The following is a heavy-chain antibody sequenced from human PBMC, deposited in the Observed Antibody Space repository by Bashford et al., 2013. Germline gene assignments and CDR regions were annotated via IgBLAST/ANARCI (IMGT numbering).Heavy chain of an antibody. CDR2: ISGRGDKT. Sequence: VRQAPGKGLEWVSGISGRGDKTYYADSVKGRFSISRDNFNTLYLQMDSLRGEDTAVYYCAKTSLHSTPRYYGMDVWGQGTTVTVSS. CDR3: AKTSLHSTPRYYGMDV. D-gene: IGHD3-10*01. J-gene: IGHJ6*02. V-gene: IGHV3-23*01.